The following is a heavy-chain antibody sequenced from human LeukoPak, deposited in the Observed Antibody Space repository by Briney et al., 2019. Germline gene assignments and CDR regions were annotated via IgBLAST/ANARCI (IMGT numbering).Heavy chain of an antibody. CDR3: ASRRTTMVRGDTDY. CDR1: GFTFSDNF. J-gene: IGHJ4*02. V-gene: IGHV4-38-2*01. CDR2: IYYSGST. D-gene: IGHD3-10*01. Sequence: GSLRLSCAASGFTFSDNFMSWIRQPPGKGLEWIGSIYYSGSTYYNPSLKSRVTISVDTSKSQFSLKLSSVTAADTAVYYCASRRTTMVRGDTDYRGQGTLVTVSS.